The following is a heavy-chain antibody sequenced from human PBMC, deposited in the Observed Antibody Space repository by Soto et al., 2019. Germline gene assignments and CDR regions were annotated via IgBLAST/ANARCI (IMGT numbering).Heavy chain of an antibody. J-gene: IGHJ6*02. CDR1: GYTFSSYG. Sequence: ASVKVSCKASGYTFSSYGISWVRQAPGQGLEWMGWISAYNGNTNYAQKLQGRVTMTTDTSTSTAYMELRSLRSDDTAVYYCARDPIMGMVRGVIIVWYYYFVMHVRGPGTTAPVS. CDR2: ISAYNGNT. CDR3: ARDPIMGMVRGVIIVWYYYFVMHV. D-gene: IGHD3-10*01. V-gene: IGHV1-18*04.